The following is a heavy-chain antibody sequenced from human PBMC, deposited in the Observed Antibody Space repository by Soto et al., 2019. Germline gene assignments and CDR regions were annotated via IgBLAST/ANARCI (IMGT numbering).Heavy chain of an antibody. Sequence: SSVKVSCTASGYTFTGYYMHWVRQAPGQGLEWMGWINPNSGGTNYAQKFQGRVTMTRDTSISTAYMELSRLRSDDTAVYYCARSIAEAGTGWEYYYYCCMDVWCQGNKVTVAS. V-gene: IGHV1-2*02. D-gene: IGHD6-13*01. CDR3: ARSIAEAGTGWEYYYYCCMDV. J-gene: IGHJ6*02. CDR2: INPNSGGT. CDR1: GYTFTGYY.